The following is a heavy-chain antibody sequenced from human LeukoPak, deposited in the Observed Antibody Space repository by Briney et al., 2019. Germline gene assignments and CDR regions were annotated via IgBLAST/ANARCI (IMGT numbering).Heavy chain of an antibody. Sequence: SETLSLTCSVSGGSISSYYRSWIRQPPGKGLEWVGYIYYSGNTKYNPSLKSRVTISVDTSKNQFSLKLSSVTAADTAVYYCAKVRALACTYDMDVWGKGTTVTVSS. D-gene: IGHD6-19*01. CDR2: IYYSGNT. CDR1: GGSISSYY. J-gene: IGHJ6*04. CDR3: AKVRALACTYDMDV. V-gene: IGHV4-59*01.